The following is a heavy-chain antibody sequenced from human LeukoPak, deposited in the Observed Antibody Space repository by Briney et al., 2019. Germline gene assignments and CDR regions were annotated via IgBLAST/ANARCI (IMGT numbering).Heavy chain of an antibody. J-gene: IGHJ4*02. D-gene: IGHD1-14*01. CDR2: VYYSGST. V-gene: IGHV4-59*01. CDR3: PRAMTEAGGIDY. Sequence: PSETLSLTCTVSGGSISSYYWSWIRQPPGKGLEWIGYVYYSGSTNYNPSLKSRVTISVDTSKNQFSLKLSSVTAADTAVYYCPRAMTEAGGIDYWGQGTLVTVSS. CDR1: GGSISSYY.